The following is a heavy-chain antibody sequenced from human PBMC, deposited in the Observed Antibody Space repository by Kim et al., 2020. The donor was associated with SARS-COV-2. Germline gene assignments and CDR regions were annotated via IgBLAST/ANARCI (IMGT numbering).Heavy chain of an antibody. CDR2: ST. D-gene: IGHD3-16*01. V-gene: IGHV3-23*01. J-gene: IGHJ4*02. Sequence: STYYADSGKGRFTIARDNAKNTLYLQMNSLRAEDTAVYYCAKDRGYYFDYWGQGTLVTVSS. CDR3: AKDRGYYFDY.